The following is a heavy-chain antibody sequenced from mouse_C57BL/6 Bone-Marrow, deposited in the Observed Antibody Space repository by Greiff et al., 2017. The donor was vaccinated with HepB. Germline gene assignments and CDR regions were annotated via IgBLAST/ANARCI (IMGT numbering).Heavy chain of an antibody. D-gene: IGHD2-1*01. Sequence: VQLKQSVAELVRPGASVKLSCTASGFNIKNTYMHWVKQRPEQGLEWIGRIDPANGNTKYAPKFQGKATITADTSSNTAYLQLSSLTSEDTAIYYCARRGLLWARRGYFDVWGTGTTVTVSS. CDR1: GFNIKNTY. V-gene: IGHV14-3*01. CDR3: ARRGLLWARRGYFDV. CDR2: IDPANGNT. J-gene: IGHJ1*03.